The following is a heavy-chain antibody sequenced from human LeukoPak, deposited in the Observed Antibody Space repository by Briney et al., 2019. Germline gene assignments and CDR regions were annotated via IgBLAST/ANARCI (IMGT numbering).Heavy chain of an antibody. CDR3: AIRITVIRGTDYYGMDV. Sequence: ASVKVSCKASVYTFISHGISWVRQAPGQGLEWMGWISVYNGKTNYAQKLQGRVTMTTDTSTRTAYMELRSLRTDDTAVNYCAIRITVIRGTDYYGMDVWGQGTTVTVSS. V-gene: IGHV1-18*01. CDR2: ISVYNGKT. J-gene: IGHJ6*02. CDR1: VYTFISHG. D-gene: IGHD3-3*01.